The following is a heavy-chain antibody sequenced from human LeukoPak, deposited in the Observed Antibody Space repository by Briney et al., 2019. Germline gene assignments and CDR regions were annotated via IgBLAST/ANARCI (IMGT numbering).Heavy chain of an antibody. J-gene: IGHJ4*02. D-gene: IGHD3-10*01. CDR3: ARGKYYGSGSYYTFDY. V-gene: IGHV1-3*01. CDR2: INAGNGNT. CDR1: GYTFTSYA. Sequence: ASVKVSCKASGYTFTSYAMHWVRQAPGQRLEWMGWINAGNGNTKYSQKFQGRVTITRDTSASTAYMELSSLRSEDTAVYCCARGKYYGSGSYYTFDYWGQGTLVTVSS.